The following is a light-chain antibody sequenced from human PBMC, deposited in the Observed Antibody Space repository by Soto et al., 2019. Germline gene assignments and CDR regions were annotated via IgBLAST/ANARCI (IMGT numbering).Light chain of an antibody. Sequence: QAVVTQSPSASASLGASVKLTCTLSSGYSTYAIAWHQQQSEKGPRFLMKINYDGTHSKGDGFFDRFSGSSSGAERHLTISSLQSDDEADYYCQSLGTGIRVFGGGTKVTVL. CDR2: INYDGTH. CDR1: SGYSTYA. CDR3: QSLGTGIRV. V-gene: IGLV4-69*01. J-gene: IGLJ3*02.